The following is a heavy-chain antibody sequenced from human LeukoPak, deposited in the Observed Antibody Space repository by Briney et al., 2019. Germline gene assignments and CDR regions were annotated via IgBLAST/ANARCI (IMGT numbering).Heavy chain of an antibody. CDR3: AKDKDPWKSTSISDFDY. Sequence: PGGSLRLSCAASGFTFSTYGMHWVRQAPGKGLEWVAFIRYGGSNKYYADSVKGRFTISRDNSKNTLYLQMNSLRAEDTAMYFCAKDKDPWKSTSISDFDYWGQGTLVTVSS. J-gene: IGHJ4*02. CDR1: GFTFSTYG. CDR2: IRYGGSNK. V-gene: IGHV3-30*02. D-gene: IGHD1-1*01.